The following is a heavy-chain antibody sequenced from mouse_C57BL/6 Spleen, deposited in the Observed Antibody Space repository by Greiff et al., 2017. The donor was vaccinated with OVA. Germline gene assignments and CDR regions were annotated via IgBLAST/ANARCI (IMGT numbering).Heavy chain of an antibody. J-gene: IGHJ3*01. V-gene: IGHV1-82*01. CDR1: GYAFSSSW. D-gene: IGHD1-1*01. CDR3: AQITTVDPIAY. Sequence: VKLQESGPELVKPGASVKISCKASGYAFSSSWMNWVKQRPGKGLEWIGRIYPGDGDTNYNGKFKGKATLTADKSSSTAYMQLSSLTSEDSAVYFCAQITTVDPIAYWGQGTLVTVSA. CDR2: IYPGDGDT.